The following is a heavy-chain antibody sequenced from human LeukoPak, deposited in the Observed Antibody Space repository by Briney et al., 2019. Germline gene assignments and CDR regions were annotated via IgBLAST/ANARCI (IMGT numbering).Heavy chain of an antibody. CDR1: EFTFSDYY. Sequence: GGSLRLSCAASEFTFSDYYMSWIRQAPGKGLEWVSYISSSGSTIYYADSVKGRFTISRDNAKNSLYLQMNSLRAEDTAVYYCARVVQEDWFDPWGQGTLVTVSS. CDR2: ISSSGSTI. J-gene: IGHJ5*02. V-gene: IGHV3-11*01. CDR3: ARVVQEDWFDP.